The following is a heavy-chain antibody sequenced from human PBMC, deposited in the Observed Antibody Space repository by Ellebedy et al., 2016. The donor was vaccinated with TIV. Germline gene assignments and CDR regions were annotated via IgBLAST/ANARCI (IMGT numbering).Heavy chain of an antibody. D-gene: IGHD7-27*01. CDR3: AKGGGLLGGMDV. J-gene: IGHJ6*02. CDR1: GFTFSSYA. CDR2: ISGSGGST. V-gene: IGHV3-23*01. Sequence: GESLKISXAASGFTFSSYAMSWVRQAPGKGLEWVSAISGSGGSTYYADSVKGRFTISRDNSKNTLYLQMNSLRAEDTAVYYCAKGGGLLGGMDVWGQGTTVTVSS.